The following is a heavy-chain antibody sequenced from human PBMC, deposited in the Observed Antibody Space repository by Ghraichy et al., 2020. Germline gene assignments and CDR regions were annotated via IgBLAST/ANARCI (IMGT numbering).Heavy chain of an antibody. Sequence: GGSLRLSCAASGFTFSSYGMHWVRQAPGKGLEWVAVIWYDGRNKYYADPVKGRFTISRDNSKNTLYLQMNSLRAEDTAVYYCARDSRIVGADAHFDYWGQGTLVTVSS. CDR3: ARDSRIVGADAHFDY. CDR1: GFTFSSYG. D-gene: IGHD1-26*01. J-gene: IGHJ4*02. V-gene: IGHV3-33*01. CDR2: IWYDGRNK.